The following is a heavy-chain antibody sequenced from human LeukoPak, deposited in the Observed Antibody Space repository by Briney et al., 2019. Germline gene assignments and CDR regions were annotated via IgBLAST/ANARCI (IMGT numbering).Heavy chain of an antibody. CDR2: ISGSGGSR. J-gene: IGHJ4*02. CDR1: GFTFSSYA. V-gene: IGHV3-23*01. D-gene: IGHD3-10*01. Sequence: GGSLRLSCTASGFTFSSYAMTWVRQAPGKGLEWVSAISGSGGSRYYADSVKGRFTISRDNSKNTLYLQMNSLRAEDTAVYYCAKDYGSGSYFPQHFDYWGQGTLVTVSS. CDR3: AKDYGSGSYFPQHFDY.